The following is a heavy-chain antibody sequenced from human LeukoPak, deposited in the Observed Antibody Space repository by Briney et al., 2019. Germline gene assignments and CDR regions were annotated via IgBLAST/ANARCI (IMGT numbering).Heavy chain of an antibody. V-gene: IGHV3-7*01. D-gene: IGHD3-3*01. CDR3: SRGSDFWSGKDAFAI. CDR1: GFTFSSYW. Sequence: GGSLRLSCAASGFTFSSYWMSWVRQAPGKGLEWVANIKQDGSEKYYVDSVKGRFTISRDNAKNSLYLQMNSLRAEDTAVYYCSRGSDFWSGKDAFAIWGQGTMVTVSS. CDR2: IKQDGSEK. J-gene: IGHJ3*02.